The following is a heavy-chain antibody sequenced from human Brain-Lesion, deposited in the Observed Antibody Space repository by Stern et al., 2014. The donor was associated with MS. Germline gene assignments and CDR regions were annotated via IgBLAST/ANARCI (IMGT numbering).Heavy chain of an antibody. CDR1: GYLFDDYW. D-gene: IGHD5-12*01. CDR3: ARSPATPSGYDRFDY. J-gene: IGHJ4*02. CDR2: IFPRDSNT. Sequence: EMQLVESGAEVKKPGESLKISCEASGYLFDDYWIGWVRQMSGRGLELVAIIFPRDSNTRYSPSVQGQVTISADKSISTAYLQWSRQRASDPAIYYCARSPATPSGYDRFDYWGQGALVTVSS. V-gene: IGHV5-51*03.